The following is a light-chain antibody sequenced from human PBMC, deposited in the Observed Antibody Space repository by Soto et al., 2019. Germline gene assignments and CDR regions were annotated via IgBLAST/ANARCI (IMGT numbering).Light chain of an antibody. CDR1: QGISSY. CDR2: AAS. CDR3: QQLNSYPLT. Sequence: IQLTQSPSSLSASVGDRVTITCPASQGISSYLASYQQKPGKVPKLLIYAASTLQSGVPSRFRGGGSGTDFTLTVSSLQAEDFATYYCQQLNSYPLTFGGGTKVEIK. V-gene: IGKV1-9*01. J-gene: IGKJ4*01.